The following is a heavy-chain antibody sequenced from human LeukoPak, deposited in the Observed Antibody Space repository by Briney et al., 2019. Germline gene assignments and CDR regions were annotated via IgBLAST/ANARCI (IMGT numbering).Heavy chain of an antibody. Sequence: SDTLSLTCTLSVDSMSSGGYYWRWVRRHAGKGLEWNENIYNSGSTFYHPSLKSQVIISVDTSKSQFSLKLSSVTAADTAVYYCARAEMATIRNWGQGTLVTVSS. J-gene: IGHJ4*02. CDR3: ARAEMATIRN. CDR1: VDSMSSGGYY. CDR2: IYNSGST. V-gene: IGHV4-31*01. D-gene: IGHD5-24*01.